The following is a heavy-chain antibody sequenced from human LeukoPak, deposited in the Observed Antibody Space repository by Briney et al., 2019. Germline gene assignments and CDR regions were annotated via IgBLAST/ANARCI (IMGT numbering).Heavy chain of an antibody. CDR2: IYHSGST. Sequence: PSETLSLTCAVSGGSISSGGYSWSWIRQPPGKGLEWIGYIYHSGSTYYNPSLKSRVTISVDRSKNQFSLKLSSVTAADTAVYCCARAYSSRDGYKFAEDAFDIWGQGTMVTVSS. J-gene: IGHJ3*02. CDR1: GGSISSGGYS. V-gene: IGHV4-30-2*01. D-gene: IGHD5-24*01. CDR3: ARAYSSRDGYKFAEDAFDI.